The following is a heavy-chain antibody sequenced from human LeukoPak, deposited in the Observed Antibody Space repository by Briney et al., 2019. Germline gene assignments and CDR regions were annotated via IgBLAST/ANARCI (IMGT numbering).Heavy chain of an antibody. Sequence: GGSLRLSCAASGFSVSSNYMSWVRQAPGKGLEWVPLIYSGGSTYYADSVKGRFTISRDNSKNTLYIQMNSLRAEDTAMYYCARARSSARYGTADWFDPWGQGTLVTVSS. CDR2: IYSGGST. D-gene: IGHD6-13*01. CDR1: GFSVSSNY. V-gene: IGHV3-66*02. J-gene: IGHJ5*02. CDR3: ARARSSARYGTADWFDP.